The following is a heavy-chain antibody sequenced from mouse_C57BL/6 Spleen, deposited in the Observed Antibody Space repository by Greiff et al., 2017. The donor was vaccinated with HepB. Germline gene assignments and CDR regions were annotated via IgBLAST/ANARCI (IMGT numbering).Heavy chain of an antibody. Sequence: VTLKESGAELVKPGASLKFSCTASGFNFKDYYMHWVKQRTEQGLEWIGRIDPEDGETKYAPKFQGKTTISADTSSNTAYLQLSSLTSEDTALYYSARGDYDCYWRDYWGQGTTLTVSS. J-gene: IGHJ2*01. CDR3: ARGDYDCYWRDY. D-gene: IGHD1-1*01. CDR2: IDPEDGET. V-gene: IGHV14-2*01. CDR1: GFNFKDYY.